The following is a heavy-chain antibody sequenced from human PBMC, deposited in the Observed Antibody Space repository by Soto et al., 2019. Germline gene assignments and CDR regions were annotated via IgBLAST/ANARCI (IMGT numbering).Heavy chain of an antibody. CDR3: ARDGYCSSTGCHWYFDL. D-gene: IGHD2-2*01. Sequence: QVQLVQSGAEVKKPGSSVKVSCKASGGTFSSYTISWVRQAPGQGLEWMGRIIPILGIANYAQKFQGRVTITADKSTSTADMELSSLRSEDTAVYYCARDGYCSSTGCHWYFDLWGRGTLVTVSS. CDR2: IIPILGIA. CDR1: GGTFSSYT. V-gene: IGHV1-69*08. J-gene: IGHJ2*01.